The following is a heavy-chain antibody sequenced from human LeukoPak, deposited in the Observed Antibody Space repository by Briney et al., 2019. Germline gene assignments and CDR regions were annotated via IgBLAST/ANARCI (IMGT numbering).Heavy chain of an antibody. CDR3: ARHSDSGTYRQYAFDI. Sequence: SATLSLTCTVAGDSINSSNYWWGWIGQAPGKGMEWFASLSYDGSTLYRPSLTSCVIISVGTSRNQIFLNLTSVTATDAAVYYCARHSDSGTYRQYAFDIWGQGTMVTVSS. CDR1: GDSINSSNYW. V-gene: IGHV4-39*01. CDR2: LSYDGST. D-gene: IGHD1-26*01. J-gene: IGHJ3*02.